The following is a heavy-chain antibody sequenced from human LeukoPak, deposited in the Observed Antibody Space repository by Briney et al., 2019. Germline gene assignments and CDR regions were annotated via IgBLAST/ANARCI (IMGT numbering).Heavy chain of an antibody. CDR2: INHSGST. V-gene: IGHV4-34*01. Sequence: SSETLSLTCTVSGGSISSYYWSWIRQPPGKGLEWIGEINHSGSTNYNPSLKSRVTISVDTSKNQFSLKLSSVTAADTAVYYCASTPPYYYDSSGYYRSTPRDYWGQGTLVTVSS. CDR3: ASTPPYYYDSSGYYRSTPRDY. J-gene: IGHJ4*02. CDR1: GGSISSYY. D-gene: IGHD3-22*01.